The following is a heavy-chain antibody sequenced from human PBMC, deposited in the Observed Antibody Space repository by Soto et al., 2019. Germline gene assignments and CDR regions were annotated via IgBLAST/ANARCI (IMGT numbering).Heavy chain of an antibody. CDR2: INHSGST. D-gene: IGHD3-10*01. J-gene: IGHJ5*02. V-gene: IGHV4-34*01. CDR1: GGSFSGYY. Sequence: SETLSLTCAVYGGSFSGYYWSWIRQPPGKGLEWIGEINHSGSTNYNPSLKSRVTISVDTSKNQFSLRLSSVTAADTAVYYCARQGGRGVLLPLRRDPYNWFDPLGRGTLVNVPS. CDR3: ARQGGRGVLLPLRRDPYNWFDP.